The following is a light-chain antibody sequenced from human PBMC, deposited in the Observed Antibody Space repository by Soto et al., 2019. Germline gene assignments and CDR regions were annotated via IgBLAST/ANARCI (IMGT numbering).Light chain of an antibody. CDR1: SSDVGGYNY. CDR2: DVS. CDR3: SSNTSSSTLVI. Sequence: QSALTQPASVSGSPGQSITISCTGTSSDVGGYNYVSWYQHHPGKAPKLMIYDVSNRPSGVSSRFSASKSGNTASLTISGLRAEDEADYYCSSNTSSSTLVIFGGGTKLTVL. J-gene: IGLJ2*01. V-gene: IGLV2-14*01.